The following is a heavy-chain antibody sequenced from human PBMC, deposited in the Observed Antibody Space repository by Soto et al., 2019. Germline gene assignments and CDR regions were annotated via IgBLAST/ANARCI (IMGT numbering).Heavy chain of an antibody. CDR1: GFTFSSYA. V-gene: IGHV3-23*01. J-gene: IGHJ3*02. Sequence: PGGSLRLSCAASGFTFSSYAMSWVRQAPGKGLEWVSAISGSGGSTYYADSVKGRFTISRDNSKNTLYLQMNSLRAEDTAVYYCAKGVGYYDSSGSPDAFDIWGQGTMVTVSS. CDR3: AKGVGYYDSSGSPDAFDI. CDR2: ISGSGGST. D-gene: IGHD3-22*01.